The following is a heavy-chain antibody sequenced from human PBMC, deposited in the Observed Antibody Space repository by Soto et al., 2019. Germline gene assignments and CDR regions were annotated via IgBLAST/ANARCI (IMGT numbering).Heavy chain of an antibody. CDR3: YYDSWSGYYTSA. CDR2: INAGNGNT. J-gene: IGHJ5*02. Sequence: ASVKVSCKASGYTFTSYAMHWVRQAPGQRLEWMGWINAGNGNTKYSQKFQGRVTITRDTSASTAYMELSSLRSEDTAVYYCYYDSWSGYYTSAWGQGTLVTVSS. D-gene: IGHD3-3*01. V-gene: IGHV1-3*01. CDR1: GYTFTSYA.